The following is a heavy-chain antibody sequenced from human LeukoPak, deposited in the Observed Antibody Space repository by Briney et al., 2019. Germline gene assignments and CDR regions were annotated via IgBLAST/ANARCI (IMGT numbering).Heavy chain of an antibody. Sequence: ASVKVSCKASGYTFTGYYMHWVRQAPGQGLEWMGRINPNSGGTTYAQKFQGRVTMNRDTSISTAYMELSRLRSDDTAVYYCARSSHQQMAVAIDYWGQGTLVTVSS. CDR2: INPNSGGT. CDR1: GYTFTGYY. D-gene: IGHD6-19*01. V-gene: IGHV1-2*06. J-gene: IGHJ4*02. CDR3: ARSSHQQMAVAIDY.